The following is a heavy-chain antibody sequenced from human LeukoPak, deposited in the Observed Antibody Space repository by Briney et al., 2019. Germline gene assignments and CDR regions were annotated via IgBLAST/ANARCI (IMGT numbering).Heavy chain of an antibody. J-gene: IGHJ6*02. Sequence: GGSLRLSCAASGFTFSDYNMNWVRQTPGKGLEWVSYITNGGSTIHHADSVKGRFTISRDNAKKTLYLQMNSLRAEDTAVYYCARSIGLTGGGVDVWGQGTTVTVSS. CDR2: ITNGGSTI. D-gene: IGHD3-9*01. CDR1: GFTFSDYN. V-gene: IGHV3-11*01. CDR3: ARSIGLTGGGVDV.